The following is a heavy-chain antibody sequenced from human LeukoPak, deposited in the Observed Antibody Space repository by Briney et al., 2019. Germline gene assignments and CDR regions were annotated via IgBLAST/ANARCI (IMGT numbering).Heavy chain of an antibody. D-gene: IGHD3-10*01. V-gene: IGHV4-59*01. CDR2: IYCSGST. CDR1: GGSISSYY. CDR3: ARAGRGYDAFDI. Sequence: KPSETLSLTCTVSGGSISSYYWSWIRQPPGKGLEWIGYIYCSGSTKYNPSLKGRVTISVDTSKNQFSLKLSSVTAADTAVYYCARAGRGYDAFDIWGQGTMVTVSS. J-gene: IGHJ3*02.